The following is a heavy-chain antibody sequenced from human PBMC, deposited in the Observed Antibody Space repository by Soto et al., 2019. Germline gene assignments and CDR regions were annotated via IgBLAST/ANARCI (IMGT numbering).Heavy chain of an antibody. D-gene: IGHD3-10*01. Sequence: QVQLQESGPGLVKPSETLSLTCTVSGGSVSSGSYYWSWIRQPPGKGLEWIGYIYYSGSTNYNPSLKSRVTMSVDTSKNQFSLKLSSVTAADTAVYYCARGRYYYGSGSYWFDPWGQGTLVTVSS. J-gene: IGHJ5*02. CDR2: IYYSGST. CDR3: ARGRYYYGSGSYWFDP. CDR1: GGSVSSGSYY. V-gene: IGHV4-61*01.